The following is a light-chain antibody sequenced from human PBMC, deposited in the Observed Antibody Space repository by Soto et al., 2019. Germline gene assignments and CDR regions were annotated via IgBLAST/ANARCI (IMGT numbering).Light chain of an antibody. CDR2: GAS. Sequence: EIVMTQSPATLSVSPGERATLSCRASQSVTDNLAGYQQKPGQAPRLLIYGASTRATDIPARFSGSGSGTEYTLNISSMQSEDFALYYGQQSNNWPYTFGQGPKLEIK. CDR3: QQSNNWPYT. J-gene: IGKJ2*01. CDR1: QSVTDN. V-gene: IGKV3-15*01.